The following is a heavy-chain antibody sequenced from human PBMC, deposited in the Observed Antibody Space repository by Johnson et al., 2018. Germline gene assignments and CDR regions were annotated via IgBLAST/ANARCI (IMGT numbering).Heavy chain of an antibody. J-gene: IGHJ1*01. D-gene: IGHD2-21*01. V-gene: IGHV3-30*18. Sequence: VQLLETGGGVVQPGRSLRLSCAASGFTFSSYGMHWVRQAPGKGLEWVAVISYDGSNTYYADSVKGRFTISRDNSKNTLYLQMNSLRAEETAVDYGEKEGVMWWEYCGPFQYWGPGTLVTVSS. CDR1: GFTFSSYG. CDR2: ISYDGSNT. CDR3: EKEGVMWWEYCGPFQY.